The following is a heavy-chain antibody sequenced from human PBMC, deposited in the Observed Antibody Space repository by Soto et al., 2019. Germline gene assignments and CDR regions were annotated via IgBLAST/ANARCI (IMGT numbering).Heavy chain of an antibody. CDR3: GRDGGKRSYYGMDV. V-gene: IGHV4-4*02. D-gene: IGHD2-15*01. CDR1: GGPISSSNW. J-gene: IGHJ6*02. CDR2: IYHSGST. Sequence: SETLSLTCAVSGGPISSSNWWSWVRQPPGKGLEWIGEIYHSGSTNSNPSLKSRVTISVDKSKNQFSLKLSSVTAADRAVYYCGRDGGKRSYYGMDVWGQGTTVTV.